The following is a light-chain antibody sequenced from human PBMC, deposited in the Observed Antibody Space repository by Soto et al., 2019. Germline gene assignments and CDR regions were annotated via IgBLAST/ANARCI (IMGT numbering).Light chain of an antibody. V-gene: IGKV1-39*01. CDR1: QSISSY. CDR2: AAS. CDR3: EQSYSTPRT. J-gene: IGKJ1*01. Sequence: DIQMTQSPSSLSASVGDRVTITCRASQSISSYLNWYQQKPGKAPKLLIYAASSLQSGVSSRFSGSGSGTDFPLTISSLQPEDFATYYCEQSYSTPRTFGQGTKVEIK.